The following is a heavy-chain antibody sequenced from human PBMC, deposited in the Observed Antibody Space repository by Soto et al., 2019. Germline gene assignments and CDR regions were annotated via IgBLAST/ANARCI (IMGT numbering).Heavy chain of an antibody. V-gene: IGHV4-31*03. CDR1: GDSISSGGYY. Sequence: SETLSLTCTVSGDSISSGGYYWSWILQHPGKGLEWIGYIYYSGSTYYRPSLKSRVTISVDTSKNQFSLNMTYVTAADTAVYYCAREIPSRYYFDNWGQGTLVTVSS. CDR3: AREIPSRYYFDN. D-gene: IGHD2-2*02. J-gene: IGHJ4*02. CDR2: IYYSGST.